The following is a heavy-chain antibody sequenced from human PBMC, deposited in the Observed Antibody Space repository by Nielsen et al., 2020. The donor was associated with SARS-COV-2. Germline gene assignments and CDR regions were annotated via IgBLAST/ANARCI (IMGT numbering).Heavy chain of an antibody. V-gene: IGHV1-18*01. CDR3: ARVGGRICSSTSCFPYNWFDP. Sequence: ASVKVSCKASGYTFTSYGISWVRQAPGQGLEWMGWISAYNGNTNYAQKLQGRVTMTTDTSTSTAYMELRSLRSDDTAVYYCARVGGRICSSTSCFPYNWFDPWGQGTLVTVSS. D-gene: IGHD2-2*01. CDR2: ISAYNGNT. J-gene: IGHJ5*02. CDR1: GYTFTSYG.